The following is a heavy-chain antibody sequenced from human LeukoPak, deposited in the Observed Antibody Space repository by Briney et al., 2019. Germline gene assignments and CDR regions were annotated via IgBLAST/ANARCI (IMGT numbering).Heavy chain of an antibody. CDR3: SRSLDY. J-gene: IGHJ4*02. CDR1: GFPFSGYW. V-gene: IGHV3-7*01. Sequence: GGSLRLSCAVSGFPFSGYWMDWVRQAPGKGMEWVANIKQDGSEQYYADSVKGRFTISRDNAKNSLYLQMNSLRAEDTAVYYCSRSLDYLGQGALVTVSS. CDR2: IKQDGSEQ.